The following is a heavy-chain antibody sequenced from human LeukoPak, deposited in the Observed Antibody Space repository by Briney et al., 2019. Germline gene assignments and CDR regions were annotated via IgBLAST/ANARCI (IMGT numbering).Heavy chain of an antibody. CDR2: INPNSGGT. V-gene: IGHV1-2*02. Sequence: ASVKVSCKASGYTFTGYYMHWVRQAPGQGLEWMGWINPNSGGTNYAQKFQGRVTTTRDTSISTAYMELSRLRSDDTAVYYCAKRQYCSGGSCYSPKFLYYYYGMDVWGQGTTVTVSS. CDR1: GYTFTGYY. J-gene: IGHJ6*02. CDR3: AKRQYCSGGSCYSPKFLYYYYGMDV. D-gene: IGHD2-15*01.